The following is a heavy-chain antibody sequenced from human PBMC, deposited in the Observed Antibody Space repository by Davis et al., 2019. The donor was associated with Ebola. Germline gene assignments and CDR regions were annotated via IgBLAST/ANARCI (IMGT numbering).Heavy chain of an antibody. D-gene: IGHD6-19*01. Sequence: PSETLSLTCTVSGGSISSRNYYWGWIRQPPAKGLEWIGSIYYSGSTYYNPSLKSRVTISVDTSKNQFSLKLSSVTAADTAVYYCARIGIAVAVDTLYFQHWGQGTLVTVSS. CDR2: IYYSGST. CDR3: ARIGIAVAVDTLYFQH. V-gene: IGHV4-39*01. J-gene: IGHJ1*01. CDR1: GGSISSRNYY.